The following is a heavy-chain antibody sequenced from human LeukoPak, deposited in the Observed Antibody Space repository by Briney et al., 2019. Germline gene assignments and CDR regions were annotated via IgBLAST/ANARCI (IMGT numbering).Heavy chain of an antibody. CDR3: AKRAVTPDY. Sequence: PGGSLRLSCAASGFTFSNYAMSWVRQAPGKGLQWVSAISGSGGSTYYADSGKGRFTISRDNPKNTLYLQMKSLRAEDTAVYYCAKRAVTPDYWGQGTLVTVSS. CDR1: GFTFSNYA. V-gene: IGHV3-23*01. J-gene: IGHJ4*02. D-gene: IGHD4-11*01. CDR2: ISGSGGST.